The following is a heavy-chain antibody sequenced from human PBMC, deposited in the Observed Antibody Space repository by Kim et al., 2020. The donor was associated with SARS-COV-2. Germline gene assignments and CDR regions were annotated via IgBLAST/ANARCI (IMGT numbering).Heavy chain of an antibody. V-gene: IGHV3-30*18. D-gene: IGHD3-3*01. CDR2: ISYDGSNK. CDR3: AKDHYDFWSGGKYYYYGMDV. J-gene: IGHJ6*02. Sequence: GGSLRLSCAASGFTFSSYGMHWVRQAPGKGLEWVAVISYDGSNKYYADSVKGRFTISRDNSKNTLYLQMNSLRAEDKAVYYCAKDHYDFWSGGKYYYYGMDVWGQGTTRTVSS. CDR1: GFTFSSYG.